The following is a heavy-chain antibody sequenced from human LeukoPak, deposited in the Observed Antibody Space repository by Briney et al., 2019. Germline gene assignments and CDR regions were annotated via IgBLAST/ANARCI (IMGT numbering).Heavy chain of an antibody. Sequence: GRTLRLSCTASGFTFSTYGMHWVRQAPGKGLEWVTFIRYDGSNKDYADSVKGRFTISRHNSKNTLYLQMNRLRAEDPAVYYCARGRVGGSYSFDYWGQGTLVTVSS. D-gene: IGHD1-26*01. CDR1: GFTFSTYG. CDR3: ARGRVGGSYSFDY. CDR2: IRYDGSNK. J-gene: IGHJ4*02. V-gene: IGHV3-30*02.